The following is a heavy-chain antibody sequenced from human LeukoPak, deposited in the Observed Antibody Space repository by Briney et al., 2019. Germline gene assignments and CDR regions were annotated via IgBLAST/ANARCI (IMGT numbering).Heavy chain of an antibody. Sequence: SQTLSLTCTVSGGSINSGSFHWTWIPPPAGKGLEWFGCICTSGSTIYYPTLKVPVTIALATTKNQFYLKLGSATAADTAEYYCERDQNLGGDYWYFDLWGRGTLVTVSS. CDR2: ICTSGST. CDR3: ERDQNLGGDYWYFDL. V-gene: IGHV4-61*02. CDR1: GGSINSGSFH. D-gene: IGHD1-7*01. J-gene: IGHJ2*01.